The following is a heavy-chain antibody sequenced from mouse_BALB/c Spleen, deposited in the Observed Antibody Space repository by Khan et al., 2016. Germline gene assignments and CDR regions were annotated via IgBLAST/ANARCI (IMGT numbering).Heavy chain of an antibody. Sequence: QVRLQQSGAELAKPGDSVKMSCKASGYTFTSYTMHWVKQRPGQGLEWIGYINPSSGYTKYTQKFKDRATLTADKSSSTAYMQLSSLTYEDSAVYYCARTHEGWGQGTTLTVSS. CDR1: GYTFTSYT. CDR2: INPSSGYT. J-gene: IGHJ2*01. CDR3: ARTHEG. V-gene: IGHV1-4*01.